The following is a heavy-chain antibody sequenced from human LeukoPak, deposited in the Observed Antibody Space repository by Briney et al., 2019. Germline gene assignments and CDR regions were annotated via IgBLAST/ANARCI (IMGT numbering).Heavy chain of an antibody. V-gene: IGHV3-21*01. CDR1: GVTFSSYS. CDR3: AREYSYGYTDY. J-gene: IGHJ4*02. CDR2: ISSSSSYI. Sequence: GGSLRLSCAASGVTFSSYSMNLVRQAPGKGLEWVSSISSSSSYIYYADSVKGRFTISRDNAKNSLYLHMNSLRAEDTAVYYCAREYSYGYTDYWGQGTLVTVSS. D-gene: IGHD5-18*01.